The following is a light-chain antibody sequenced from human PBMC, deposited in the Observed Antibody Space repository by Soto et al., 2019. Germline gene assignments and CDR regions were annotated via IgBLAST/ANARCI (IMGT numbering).Light chain of an antibody. V-gene: IGKV3-15*01. J-gene: IGKJ5*01. CDR1: QSVSSN. Sequence: EIVLTQSPGTLSLSPGGRAPIPCRASQSVSSNYLAWYQQNPGQAPWILIYAASNRATGVPARFSGSWSGTEFTLTISSLHSEYFAVYYCQQYNNWITFGQGTRLEIK. CDR2: AAS. CDR3: QQYNNWIT.